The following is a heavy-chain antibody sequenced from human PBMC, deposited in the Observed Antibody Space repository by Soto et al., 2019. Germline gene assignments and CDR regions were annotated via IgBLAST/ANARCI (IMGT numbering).Heavy chain of an antibody. CDR3: ARFGSAPYYYYGVVV. CDR1: GYIFTNYD. D-gene: IGHD3-10*01. Sequence: QVQLVQSETEVKKPGASVKVSCKASGYIFTNYDITWVRQAPGQGLEWMGWVSGYTGNTKYAQKFQDRVTMTTDTSTSTVYMELRSLRSDDTAVYYCARFGSAPYYYYGVVVWGQGTTVFVSS. J-gene: IGHJ6*02. CDR2: VSGYTGNT. V-gene: IGHV1-18*01.